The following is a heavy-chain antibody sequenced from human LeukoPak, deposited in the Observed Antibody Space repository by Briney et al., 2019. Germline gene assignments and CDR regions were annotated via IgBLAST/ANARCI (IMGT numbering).Heavy chain of an antibody. CDR2: IYPGDSDT. CDR1: GYTFATYW. D-gene: IGHD5-12*01. V-gene: IGHV5-51*01. CDR3: ARLLSSGYDSGY. J-gene: IGHJ4*02. Sequence: GESLKISCQGSGYTFATYWIGWVRQMPGKGLEWMGVIYPGDSDTRYSPSFQGQVTISADKSISTAYLQWNSLKASDTALYYCARLLSSGYDSGYWGQGTLVTVSS.